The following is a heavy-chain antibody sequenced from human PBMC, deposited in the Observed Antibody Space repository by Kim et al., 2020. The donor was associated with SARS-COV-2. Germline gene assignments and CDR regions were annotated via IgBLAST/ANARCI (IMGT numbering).Heavy chain of an antibody. D-gene: IGHD1-1*01. J-gene: IGHJ6*02. CDR2: ISYDGSQT. V-gene: IGHV3-33*05. CDR3: ARDANAATTFYYGVDL. Sequence: VVQAGRSLRLSCEASGFSIRRYGFHWVRQVPGKGLEWVGLISYDGSQTYYRDSVKGRFTLSRDNSKNTLYLQMISLRGEDAAVYFCARDANAATTFYYGVDLWGQGTKVTV. CDR1: GFSIRRYG.